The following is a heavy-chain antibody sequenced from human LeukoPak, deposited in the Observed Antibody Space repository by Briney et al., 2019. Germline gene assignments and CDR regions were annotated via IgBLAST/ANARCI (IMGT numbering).Heavy chain of an antibody. Sequence: GGSLRLSCAASGFAVSSNYMGWVRQAPGKGLEWVSGIYSGGNTYSTDSVKGRFIISRDNSKNTLYLQMNSLRDEDTAVYYCAREFPLSGYFDFWGQGTLVTVSS. CDR1: GFAVSSNY. V-gene: IGHV3-53*01. CDR3: AREFPLSGYFDF. J-gene: IGHJ4*02. CDR2: IYSGGNT. D-gene: IGHD3-3*01.